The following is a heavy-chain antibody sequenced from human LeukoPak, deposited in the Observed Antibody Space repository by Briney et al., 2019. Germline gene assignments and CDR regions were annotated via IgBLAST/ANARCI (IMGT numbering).Heavy chain of an antibody. Sequence: GGSLRLSCTVSGFTFSSYSLNWVRRAPGKGLEWVSSISSSSSFMYYADPVKGRFTISRDNAKNALYLQMNSLRAEDTAVYYCVRVDHSLGKTYFDYWGQGTLVIVSS. CDR3: VRVDHSLGKTYFDY. CDR2: ISSSSSFM. J-gene: IGHJ4*02. D-gene: IGHD2-21*01. CDR1: GFTFSSYS. V-gene: IGHV3-21*01.